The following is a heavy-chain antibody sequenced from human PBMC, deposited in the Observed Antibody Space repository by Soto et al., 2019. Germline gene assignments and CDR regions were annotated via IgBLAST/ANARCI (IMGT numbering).Heavy chain of an antibody. CDR2: IYTSGST. J-gene: IGHJ6*02. D-gene: IGHD3-16*02. V-gene: IGHV4-4*07. CDR3: ARDEDMITFGGVISRRYYYGMDV. Sequence: LEWIGRIYTSGSTNYNPSLKSRVTMSVDTSKNQFSLKLSSVTAADTAVYYCARDEDMITFGGVISRRYYYGMDVWGQGTTVTVYS.